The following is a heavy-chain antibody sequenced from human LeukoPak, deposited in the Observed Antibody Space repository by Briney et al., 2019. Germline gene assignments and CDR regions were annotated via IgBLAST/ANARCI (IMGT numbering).Heavy chain of an antibody. CDR3: ARDGGVGAAHYWYFDL. D-gene: IGHD6-6*01. Sequence: SETLSLTCTVSGGSISSGGYYWSWIRQPPGKGLEWIGYIYHSGSTYYNPSLKSRVTISVDRSKNQFSPKLSSVTAADTAVYYCARDGGVGAAHYWYFDLWGRGTLVTVSS. V-gene: IGHV4-30-2*01. CDR2: IYHSGST. CDR1: GGSISSGGYY. J-gene: IGHJ2*01.